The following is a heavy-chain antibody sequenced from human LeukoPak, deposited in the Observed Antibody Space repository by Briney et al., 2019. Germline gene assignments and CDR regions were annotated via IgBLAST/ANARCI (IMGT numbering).Heavy chain of an antibody. CDR3: ARHVYYGASSFDY. Sequence: SETLSLTCTVSGGSISSRSYYWGWIRQPPGKGLEWIGNIYYSGITYYNPSLKSRVTISVDRSKNQFSLKLSSVTAADTAVYYCARHVYYGASSFDYWGQGTLVTVSS. J-gene: IGHJ4*02. V-gene: IGHV4-39*01. D-gene: IGHD4-17*01. CDR2: IYYSGIT. CDR1: GGSISSRSYY.